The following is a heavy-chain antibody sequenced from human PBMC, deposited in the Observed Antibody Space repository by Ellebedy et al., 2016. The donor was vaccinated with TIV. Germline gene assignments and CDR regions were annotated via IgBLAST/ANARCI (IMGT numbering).Heavy chain of an antibody. CDR1: GASISSYY. D-gene: IGHD5-24*01. V-gene: IGHV4-59*08. CDR3: ARGRWLQPYFDY. J-gene: IGHJ4*02. Sequence: MPSETLSLTCTVSGASISSYYWSWIRQPPGKGLEWIGYIYYNENTNYNPSLKSRVTISVDTSKNQFSLNLNSVTAADTAVYYCARGRWLQPYFDYWGQGTPVTVSS. CDR2: IYYNENT.